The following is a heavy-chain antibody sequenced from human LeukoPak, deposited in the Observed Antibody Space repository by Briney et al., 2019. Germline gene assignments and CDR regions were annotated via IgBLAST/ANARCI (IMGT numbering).Heavy chain of an antibody. CDR1: GYTFTSYG. Sequence: ASVKVSCTASGYTFTSYGISWVRQAPGQGLEWMGWISAYIGNTNYAQKLQGRVTMTTDTSTSTAYMELRSLRSDDTAVYYCARGDPIYYDILTGYFIWGQGTLVTVSS. CDR3: ARGDPIYYDILTGYFI. J-gene: IGHJ4*02. CDR2: ISAYIGNT. D-gene: IGHD3-9*01. V-gene: IGHV1-18*01.